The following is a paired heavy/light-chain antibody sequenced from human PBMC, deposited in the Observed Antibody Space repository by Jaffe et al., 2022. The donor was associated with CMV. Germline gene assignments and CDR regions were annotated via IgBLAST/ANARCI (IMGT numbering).Light chain of an antibody. CDR3: QQYNISSRT. Sequence: DIQMTQSPSTLSASVGDRVTITCRASQSITTWLAWYQQKPGKAPKVLIYRASTLQSGVPSRFSGSGSGTDFALTISSLQPDDFATYYCQQYNISSRTFGQGTRVEIK. V-gene: IGKV1-5*03. CDR1: QSITTW. J-gene: IGKJ1*01. CDR2: RAS.
Heavy chain of an antibody. J-gene: IGHJ4*02. V-gene: IGHV3-23*01. D-gene: IGHD5-12*01. CDR3: AKEMATIRSYFDS. Sequence: EVQLLESGGGLVQPGGSLRLSCAASGFTFSDYAMSWVRQAPGKGLEWVSGVSGSGGGTYYADSVKGRFTISRDNSKNTIFLQMNSLRAEDTAVYYCAKEMATIRSYFDSWGQGTLVTVSS. CDR2: VSGSGGGT. CDR1: GFTFSDYA.